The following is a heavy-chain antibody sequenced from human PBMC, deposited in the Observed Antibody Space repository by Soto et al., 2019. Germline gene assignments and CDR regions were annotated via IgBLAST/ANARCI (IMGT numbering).Heavy chain of an antibody. CDR3: ARYYHYDSRVMDVFDX. J-gene: IGHJ3*02. Sequence: GALRLSWAASGFTFSSYSMNWVRQAPGKGVELVSSISGSSSYIYYSDSVKGRFTISRDNAKNSLYLPMNSLRAKDTAVYYCARYYHYDSRVMDVFDXWGHGTMVPIS. V-gene: IGHV3-21*01. CDR1: GFTFSSYS. D-gene: IGHD3-22*01. CDR2: ISGSSSYI.